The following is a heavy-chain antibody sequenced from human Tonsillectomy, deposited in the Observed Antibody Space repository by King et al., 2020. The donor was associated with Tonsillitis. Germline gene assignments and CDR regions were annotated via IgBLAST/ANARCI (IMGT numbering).Heavy chain of an antibody. J-gene: IGHJ4*02. Sequence: VQLVESGGGLVKPGGSLRLSCAASGFTFSSYSMKWVRQAPGKGLEWVSSISSSSSYIYYADSVKGRFTISRDNAKNSLYLQMNSLRGEDTAGYYCARTCLGTTVNSIDYWGQGTLVTVSS. CDR3: ARTCLGTTVNSIDY. CDR1: GFTFSSYS. V-gene: IGHV3-21*01. D-gene: IGHD4-17*01. CDR2: ISSSSSYI.